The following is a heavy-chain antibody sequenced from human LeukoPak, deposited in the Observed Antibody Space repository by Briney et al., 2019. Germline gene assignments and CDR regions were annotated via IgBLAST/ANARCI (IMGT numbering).Heavy chain of an antibody. CDR2: INPNSGGT. CDR1: GYTFTGYY. CDR3: AGDLGELGHCGGGSCYQVGY. V-gene: IGHV1-2*02. Sequence: ASVKDSCKASGYTFTGYYMHWVRQAPGQGLEWMGWINPNSGGTNYAQKFQGRVTMTRDTSISTAYMDLSSLTSDDTAVYYCAGDLGELGHCGGGSCYQVGYWGQGTLVTVSS. J-gene: IGHJ4*02. D-gene: IGHD2-15*01.